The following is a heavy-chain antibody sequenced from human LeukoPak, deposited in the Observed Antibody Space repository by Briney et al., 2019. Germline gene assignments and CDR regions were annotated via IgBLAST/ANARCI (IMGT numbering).Heavy chain of an antibody. V-gene: IGHV4-59*08. CDR3: ARTRSSSSVDY. Sequence: PSETLSLTCTVSGGSISAYYWSWIRQPPGKGLEWIGYIYDSGSTNYNPSLKSRVTISVDTSKNQFFLKLSSVTAADTAVYYCARTRSSSSVDYWGQGTLVTVSS. J-gene: IGHJ4*02. CDR2: IYDSGST. D-gene: IGHD6-6*01. CDR1: GGSISAYY.